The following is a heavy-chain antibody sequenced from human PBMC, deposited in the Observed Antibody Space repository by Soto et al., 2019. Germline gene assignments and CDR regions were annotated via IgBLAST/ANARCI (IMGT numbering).Heavy chain of an antibody. V-gene: IGHV3-23*01. CDR2: ISATGGGT. CDR3: AEDRRAGGNSDFYVDF. D-gene: IGHD3-16*01. CDR1: GFKLSSYA. Sequence: GGSLRLSCAASGFKLSSYAMGWVRQAPGKGLEWVSLISATGGGTYYADSVKGRFTISRDNYDKTLYLQVHSLRAEETAVYYCAEDRRAGGNSDFYVDFRGQGAQVTVGS. J-gene: IGHJ4*02.